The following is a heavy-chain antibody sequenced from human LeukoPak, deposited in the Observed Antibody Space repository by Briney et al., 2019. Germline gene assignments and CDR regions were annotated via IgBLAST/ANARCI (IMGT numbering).Heavy chain of an antibody. V-gene: IGHV4-4*07. CDR2: IYTSGST. J-gene: IGHJ4*02. CDR3: AREGEFQWDPRPVDY. D-gene: IGHD1-26*01. CDR1: GGSISSYY. Sequence: SETLSLTCTVSGGSISSYYWSWIRQPAGKGLEWIGRIYTSGSTNYNPSLKSRVTMSVDTSKNQFSLKLSSVTAADTAVYYCAREGEFQWDPRPVDYWGQGTLVTVSS.